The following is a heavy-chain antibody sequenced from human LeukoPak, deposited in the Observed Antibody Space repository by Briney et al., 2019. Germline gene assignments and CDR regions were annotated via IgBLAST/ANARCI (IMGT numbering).Heavy chain of an antibody. J-gene: IGHJ4*02. CDR3: AKDGNWNYFDY. Sequence: PGGSLRLSCAASGFTFSSYAMHWVRQAPGKGLEWVAFIRYDGSNKHYADSVKGRFTISRDNSKNTLYLQVNSLRAEDTAVYYCAKDGNWNYFDYWGQGTLVTVSS. CDR2: IRYDGSNK. D-gene: IGHD1-20*01. CDR1: GFTFSSYA. V-gene: IGHV3-30*02.